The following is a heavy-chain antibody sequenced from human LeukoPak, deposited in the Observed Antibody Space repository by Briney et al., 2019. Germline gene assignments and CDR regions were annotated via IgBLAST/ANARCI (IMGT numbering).Heavy chain of an antibody. CDR2: IIPILGIA. CDR3: ARAYSLGGSGGLGDY. V-gene: IGHV1-69*04. Sequence: SVKVSCKASGGTFSSYAISWVRQAPGQGLEWMGRIIPILGIANYAQKFQGRATITADKSTSTAYMELSSLRSEDTAVYYCARAYSLGGSGGLGDYWGQGTLVTVSS. J-gene: IGHJ4*02. CDR1: GGTFSSYA. D-gene: IGHD3-10*01.